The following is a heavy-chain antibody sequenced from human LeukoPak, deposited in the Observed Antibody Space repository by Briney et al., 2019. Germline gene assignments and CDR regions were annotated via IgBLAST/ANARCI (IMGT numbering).Heavy chain of an antibody. Sequence: TGGSLRLSCAASGFTFSSYWMHWVRQAPGKGLVWVSRINSDGSSTSYADSVKGRFTISRDNSKNTLYLQMNRLRAEDTARYYCAKERTQTTSFDYWGEGTLVTASS. V-gene: IGHV3-74*01. CDR1: GFTFSSYW. CDR2: INSDGSST. J-gene: IGHJ4*02. CDR3: AKERTQTTSFDY. D-gene: IGHD2/OR15-2a*01.